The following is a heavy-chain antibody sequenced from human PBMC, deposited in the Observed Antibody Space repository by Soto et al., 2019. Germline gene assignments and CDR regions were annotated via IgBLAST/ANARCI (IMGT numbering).Heavy chain of an antibody. V-gene: IGHV4-31*03. CDR2: IHHSGSN. CDR1: GGSTTSGGYY. CDR3: AREPYHYDSSGYYDC. D-gene: IGHD3-22*01. Sequence: KPSETLSLTCTVSGGSTTSGGYYWNWILQHPGKGLEWIGYIHHSGSNYHNPSLESRVTMSIDTSKHQISLKLSSVTAADTAIYYCAREPYHYDSSGYYDCWGQGTLVTVSS. J-gene: IGHJ4*02.